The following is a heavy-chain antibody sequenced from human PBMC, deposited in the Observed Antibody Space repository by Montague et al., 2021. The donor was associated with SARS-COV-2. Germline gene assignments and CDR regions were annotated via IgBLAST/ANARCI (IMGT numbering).Heavy chain of an antibody. J-gene: IGHJ6*02. D-gene: IGHD1-7*01. CDR2: INHSGST. Sequence: SETLSLTCAVYGGSFSGYYWSWIHQPPGKGLEWIGEINHSGSTNYNPSLKSRVTISVDTSKNQFSQKLSSVTAADTAVYYCARGRTGTTFYYYYYYGMDVWGQGTTVTVSS. CDR3: ARGRTGTTFYYYYYYGMDV. V-gene: IGHV4-34*01. CDR1: GGSFSGYY.